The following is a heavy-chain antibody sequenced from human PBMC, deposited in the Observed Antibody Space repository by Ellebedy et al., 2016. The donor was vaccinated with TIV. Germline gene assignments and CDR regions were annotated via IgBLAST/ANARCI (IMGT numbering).Heavy chain of an antibody. V-gene: IGHV1-24*01. J-gene: IGHJ3*02. Sequence: ASVKVSCKVSGYTLTELSMHWVRQAPGKGLEWMGGFDPEDGETIYAQKFQGRVTMTEDTSTDTAYMELSSLRSEDTAVYYCATDNLLPVVPAAMIAFDIWGQGTMVTVSS. CDR1: GYTLTELS. CDR3: ATDNLLPVVPAAMIAFDI. CDR2: FDPEDGET. D-gene: IGHD2-2*01.